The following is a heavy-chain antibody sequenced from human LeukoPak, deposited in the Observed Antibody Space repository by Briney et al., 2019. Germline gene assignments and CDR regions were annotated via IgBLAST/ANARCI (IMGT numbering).Heavy chain of an antibody. Sequence: GRSLRLSCAASGFTFDDYAMHWVRQAPGKGLEWVSGISWNSGSMGYADSVKGRFTISRDNAKNSLYLQMNSLRAEDTALYYCAKDNSGSYILDYWGQGTLVTVSS. CDR3: AKDNSGSYILDY. J-gene: IGHJ4*02. CDR2: ISWNSGSM. CDR1: GFTFDDYA. D-gene: IGHD1-26*01. V-gene: IGHV3-9*01.